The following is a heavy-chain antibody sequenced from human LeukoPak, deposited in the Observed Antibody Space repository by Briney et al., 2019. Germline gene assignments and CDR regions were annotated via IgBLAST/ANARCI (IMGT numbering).Heavy chain of an antibody. Sequence: PGGSLRLSCAASGFTFSNYWMSWVRQAPGKGLEWVANIKHDGSDKCYVDSVKGRFTISRDNAKNSLYLQMNSLRAEDTAVYYCARVGYGSGWYFDHWGQGTLLTVSS. V-gene: IGHV3-7*01. CDR2: IKHDGSDK. D-gene: IGHD6-19*01. CDR3: ARVGYGSGWYFDH. CDR1: GFTFSNYW. J-gene: IGHJ4*02.